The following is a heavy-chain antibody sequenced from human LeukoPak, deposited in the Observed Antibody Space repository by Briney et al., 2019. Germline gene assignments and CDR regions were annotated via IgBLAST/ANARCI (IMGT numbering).Heavy chain of an antibody. Sequence: PGGSLRLSCAASGFNFDDYTMHWVRQAPGKGLEWVSLVAWDGGGTFFADSVKGRFTISRDNAKNSLYLQMNSLRAEDTAVYYCARDYYDFWSGSQIYPFWYFDLWGRGTLVTVSS. CDR1: GFNFDDYT. D-gene: IGHD3-3*01. CDR3: ARDYYDFWSGSQIYPFWYFDL. CDR2: VAWDGGGT. J-gene: IGHJ2*01. V-gene: IGHV3-43*01.